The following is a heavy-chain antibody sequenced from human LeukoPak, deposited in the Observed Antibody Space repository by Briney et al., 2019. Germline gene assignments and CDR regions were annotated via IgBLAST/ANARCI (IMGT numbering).Heavy chain of an antibody. CDR3: AKGEGHSSGWYFSVY. V-gene: IGHV3-23*01. Sequence: GGSLRLSCAASEFSVGSNYMTWVRQAPGKGLEWVSAISGSGGSTYYADSVKGRFTISRDNSKNTLYLQMNSLRAEDTAVYYCAKGEGHSSGWYFSVYWGQGTLVTVSS. D-gene: IGHD6-19*01. CDR1: EFSVGSNY. J-gene: IGHJ4*02. CDR2: ISGSGGST.